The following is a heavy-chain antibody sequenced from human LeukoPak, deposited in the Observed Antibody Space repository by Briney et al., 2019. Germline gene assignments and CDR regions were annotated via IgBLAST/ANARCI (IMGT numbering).Heavy chain of an antibody. CDR1: GFTFSSYS. J-gene: IGHJ4*02. CDR3: ARELVGEDYGDYSFDY. V-gene: IGHV3-21*01. CDR2: ISSSSSYI. Sequence: GGSLRLSCAASGFTFSSYSMNWVRQAPGKGLEWVSSISSSSSYIYYADSVKGRFTISRDNAKNSLYLQMNSLRAEDTAVYYCARELVGEDYGDYSFDYWGQGTLVTVSS. D-gene: IGHD4-17*01.